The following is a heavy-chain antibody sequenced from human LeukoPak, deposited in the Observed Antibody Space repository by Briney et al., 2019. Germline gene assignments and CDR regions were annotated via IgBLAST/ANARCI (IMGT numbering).Heavy chain of an antibody. CDR2: IYYSGST. CDR3: ARGIGAAGTARFDP. Sequence: PSETLSLTCTVSGGSISSYSWSWIRQPPGKGLEWIGYIYYSGSTNYNPSLKSRVTISVDTSKNQFSLKLSSVTAADTAVYYCARGIGAAGTARFDPWGQGTLVTVSS. J-gene: IGHJ5*02. CDR1: GGSISSYS. V-gene: IGHV4-59*08. D-gene: IGHD6-13*01.